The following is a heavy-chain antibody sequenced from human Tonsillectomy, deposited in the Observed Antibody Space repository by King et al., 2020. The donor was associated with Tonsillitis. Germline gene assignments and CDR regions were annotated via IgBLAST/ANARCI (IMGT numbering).Heavy chain of an antibody. CDR3: AKVWSFSKLAWVLPLGWFDP. CDR2: ISGSVGST. CDR1: GFTFSSYA. V-gene: IGHV3-23*04. J-gene: IGHJ5*02. Sequence: VQLVESGGGLVQPGGSLRLSCAASGFTFSSYAMSWVRQAPGKGLEWVSAISGSVGSTYYSASVKGRFTISRDNSKHTLYLQMNSLRAEDTAVYYCAKVWSFSKLAWVLPLGWFDPWGQGTLVTVSS. D-gene: IGHD1-26*01.